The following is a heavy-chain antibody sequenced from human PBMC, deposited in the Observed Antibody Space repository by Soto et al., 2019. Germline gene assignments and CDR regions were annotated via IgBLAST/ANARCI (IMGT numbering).Heavy chain of an antibody. V-gene: IGHV5-51*01. D-gene: IGHD1-1*01. CDR3: ARSSWNDGYYYNGMDV. Sequence: GESLKISCRGSGYSFTSYWIGWVRQMPGKGLEWMGIIYPGDSETRYSPSFQGQVTISADKSTRTAYLQWSSLKASDTAIYYCARSSWNDGYYYNGMDVWGQGTAVTVSS. J-gene: IGHJ6*02. CDR2: IYPGDSET. CDR1: GYSFTSYW.